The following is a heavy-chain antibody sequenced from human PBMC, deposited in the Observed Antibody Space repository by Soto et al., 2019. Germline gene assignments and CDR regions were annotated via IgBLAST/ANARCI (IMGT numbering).Heavy chain of an antibody. CDR2: INPNSGGT. D-gene: IGHD2-15*01. Sequence: ASVKVSCKASGYTFTGYYMHWVRQAPGQGLEWMGWINPNSGGTNYAQKFQGRVTMTRDTSISTAYMELSRLRSDDTAVYYCAGDAPYCSGGSCYLRSFDPWGQGTLVTVSS. J-gene: IGHJ5*02. V-gene: IGHV1-2*02. CDR3: AGDAPYCSGGSCYLRSFDP. CDR1: GYTFTGYY.